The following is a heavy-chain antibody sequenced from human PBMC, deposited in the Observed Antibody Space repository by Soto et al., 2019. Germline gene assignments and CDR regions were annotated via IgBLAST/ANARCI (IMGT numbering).Heavy chain of an antibody. Sequence: QVQLVQSGAEVKKPGASVKVSCKASGYTFTSYGISWVRQAPGQGLEWMGWSSAYNGNTNYAQKLQGRVTMTTDTSTSTAYMEVRSLRSDDTAVYYCAGVGMVRGAINYFFDYWGQVTLVSVSS. V-gene: IGHV1-18*01. CDR2: SSAYNGNT. CDR3: AGVGMVRGAINYFFDY. J-gene: IGHJ4*02. CDR1: GYTFTSYG. D-gene: IGHD3-10*01.